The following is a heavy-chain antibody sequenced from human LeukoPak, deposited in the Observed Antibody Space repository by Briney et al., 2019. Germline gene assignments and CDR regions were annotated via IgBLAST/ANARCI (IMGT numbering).Heavy chain of an antibody. J-gene: IGHJ4*02. CDR1: GYAPKISG. CDR3: ARGPSNTVGRNIHLGY. CDR2: ITTDDGRT. V-gene: IGHV1-18*01. D-gene: IGHD1-14*01. Sequence: ASLRVSSEASGYAPKISGFSCVPHAPGQGPEWLGWITTDDGRTNEAQKLDSRLTLTTDTSTTTAYMELRSLSSDDTPVYYCARGPSNTVGRNIHLGYWGQGTLVTVSS.